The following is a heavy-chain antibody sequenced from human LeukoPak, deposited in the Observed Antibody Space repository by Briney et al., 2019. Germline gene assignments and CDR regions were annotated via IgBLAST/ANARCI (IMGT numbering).Heavy chain of an antibody. CDR1: GYSISSGYY. J-gene: IGHJ5*02. CDR2: IYHSGST. Sequence: PSETLSLTCTVSGYSISSGYYWGWIRQPPGKGLEWIGSIYHSGSTYYNPSLKSRVTISVDTSKNQFSLKLSSVTAADTAVYYCARDRRWELRKGVNWFDPWGQGTLVTVSS. CDR3: ARDRRWELRKGVNWFDP. V-gene: IGHV4-38-2*02. D-gene: IGHD1-26*01.